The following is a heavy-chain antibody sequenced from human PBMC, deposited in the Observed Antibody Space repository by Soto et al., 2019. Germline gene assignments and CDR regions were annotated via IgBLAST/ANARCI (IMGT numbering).Heavy chain of an antibody. CDR3: AKEWVYDTSGWSFDY. Sequence: QVQLVESGGGVVQPGRSLRLSCAASGFTFSSYGMHWVRQAPGKGLEWVAVISDDGSNKYYADSLKGRFTISRDNSKNTLYLQMNSLRAEDTAVYCCAKEWVYDTSGWSFDYWGQGTLVTVSS. D-gene: IGHD3-22*01. CDR2: ISDDGSNK. J-gene: IGHJ4*02. V-gene: IGHV3-30*18. CDR1: GFTFSSYG.